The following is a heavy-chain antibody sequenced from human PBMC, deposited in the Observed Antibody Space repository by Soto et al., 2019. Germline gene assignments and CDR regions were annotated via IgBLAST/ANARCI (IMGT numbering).Heavy chain of an antibody. J-gene: IGHJ6*02. CDR2: ISWNSGSI. D-gene: IGHD6-13*01. V-gene: IGHV3-9*01. CDR1: GFTFEYYA. CDR3: AKDSSRFLLLDYGMDV. Sequence: LRRSCAASGFTFEYYAMHGVRQAPGKGLEWVSGISWNSGSIGYADSVKGRFTISRDNAKNSLYLQMNSLRAEDTALYYCAKDSSRFLLLDYGMDVWGQGTTVTVSS.